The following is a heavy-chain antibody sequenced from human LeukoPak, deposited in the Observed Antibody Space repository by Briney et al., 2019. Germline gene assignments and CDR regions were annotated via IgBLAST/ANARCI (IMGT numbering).Heavy chain of an antibody. CDR1: GFTVSRND. V-gene: IGHV3-53*01. Sequence: GGSLRLSCAASGFTVSRNDMSWVRHAPGKGLDGVSVMYSGGSTDYADSVKGRFTISRDNSKNTLYLQMNSLRAEDTAVYYCASHDSYCSGGSCYFSWGQGTLVTVSS. CDR2: MYSGGST. D-gene: IGHD2-15*01. J-gene: IGHJ4*02. CDR3: ASHDSYCSGGSCYFS.